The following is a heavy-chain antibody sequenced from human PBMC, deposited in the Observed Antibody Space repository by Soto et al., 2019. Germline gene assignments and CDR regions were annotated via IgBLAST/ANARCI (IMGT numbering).Heavy chain of an antibody. CDR2: ISWNSGSI. CDR3: AKDDSYGSGSYYDS. D-gene: IGHD3-10*01. CDR1: GFTFGDYA. V-gene: IGHV3-9*01. Sequence: SLKISCAASGFTFGDYAMHWVRQPPGKGLEWVSGISWNSGSIGYADSVKGRFTISRDKAKSSLYLQMNSLRAEDTALYYCAKDDSYGSGSYYDSWGQGTLVTVSS. J-gene: IGHJ5*02.